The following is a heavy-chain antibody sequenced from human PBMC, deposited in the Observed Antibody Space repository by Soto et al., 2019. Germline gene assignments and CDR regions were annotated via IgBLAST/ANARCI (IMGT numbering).Heavy chain of an antibody. CDR1: GFTFSSYS. J-gene: IGHJ5*02. Sequence: GGSLRLCCAASGFTFSSYSMNWVRQAPGKGLEWVSSISSSSSYIYYADSVKGRFTISRDNAKNSLYLQMNSLRAEDTAVYYCARGDYDILTGFPLGPWGQGTLVTVSS. CDR3: ARGDYDILTGFPLGP. CDR2: ISSSSSYI. V-gene: IGHV3-21*01. D-gene: IGHD3-9*01.